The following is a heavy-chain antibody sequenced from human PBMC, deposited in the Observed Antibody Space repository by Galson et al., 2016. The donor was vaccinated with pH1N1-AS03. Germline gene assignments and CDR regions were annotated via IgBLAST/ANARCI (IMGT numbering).Heavy chain of an antibody. CDR1: GASISSSSYC. CDR2: ICYSVTT. CDR3: ARDHSHSRGYYVS. D-gene: IGHD3-22*01. J-gene: IGHJ4*02. V-gene: IGHV4-39*07. Sequence: SETLSLTCNVPGASISSSSYCWGWIRQPPGKGLEWIGSICYSVTTYYNPSLKSRLTISVETSKNQFSLKLSSVTAADTAVYFCARDHSHSRGYYVSWGPGTSVTVSS.